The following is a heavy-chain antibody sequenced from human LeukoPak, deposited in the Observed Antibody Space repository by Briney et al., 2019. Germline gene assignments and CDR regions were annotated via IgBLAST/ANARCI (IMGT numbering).Heavy chain of an antibody. CDR1: GXXFTSYG. V-gene: IGHV1-18*01. CDR2: ISAYNGNT. J-gene: IGHJ3*02. CDR3: ARGPGRELQAFDI. D-gene: IGHD1-26*01. Sequence: KVSFXASGXXFTSYGISWVRQAPGQGREGMGWISAYNGNTNYAQTLQGRVTMTTDTSTSTAYMELRSLRSDDTAVYYCARGPGRELQAFDIWGQGTMVTVS.